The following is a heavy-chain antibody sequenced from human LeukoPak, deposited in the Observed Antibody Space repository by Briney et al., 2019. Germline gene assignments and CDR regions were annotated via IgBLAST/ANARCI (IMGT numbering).Heavy chain of an antibody. CDR2: ISSSSSYI. CDR1: GFTFSSYS. V-gene: IGHV3-21*01. J-gene: IGHJ6*04. D-gene: IGHD3-10*01. CDR3: ARDMVRGVIASMYV. Sequence: GGSLRLSCAASGFTFSSYSMNWVRQAPGKGLEWVSSISSSSSYIYYADSVKGRFTISRDNAKNSLYLQMNSLRAEDTAVYYCARDMVRGVIASMYVWGKGTTVTVSS.